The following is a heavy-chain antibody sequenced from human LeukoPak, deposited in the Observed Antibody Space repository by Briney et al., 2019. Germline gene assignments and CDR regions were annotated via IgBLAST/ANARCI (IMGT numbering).Heavy chain of an antibody. D-gene: IGHD1-14*01. CDR3: ATNQGLNY. V-gene: IGHV3-23*01. CDR1: GFSFNSAA. CDR2: VSSSGANT. Sequence: GGSLRLSCAASGFSFNSAAMTWVRQAPGKGLEWVSLVSSSGANTYYADSVKGRFTISRDNAKNSLYLQMDSLRDEDTAVYYCATNQGLNYWGQGTLVTVSS. J-gene: IGHJ4*02.